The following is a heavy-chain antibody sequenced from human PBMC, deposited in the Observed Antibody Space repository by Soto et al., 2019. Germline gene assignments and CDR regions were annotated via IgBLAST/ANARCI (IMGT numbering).Heavy chain of an antibody. J-gene: IGHJ4*02. Sequence: GGSLRLSCAASGFTFTKSGMSWVRQAPGKGLEWVAGIGGSGRKTYYADSVKGRFSISRDNSKNSLFLQMNSLSADDTAIYYCAKDGLSDSPSAIDYWGLGTLVTVSS. CDR3: AKDGLSDSPSAIDY. CDR2: IGGSGRKT. V-gene: IGHV3-23*01. D-gene: IGHD6-13*01. CDR1: GFTFTKSG.